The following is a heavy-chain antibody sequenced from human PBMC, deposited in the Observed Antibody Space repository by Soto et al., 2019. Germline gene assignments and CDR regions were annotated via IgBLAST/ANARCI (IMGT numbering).Heavy chain of an antibody. D-gene: IGHD5-12*01. V-gene: IGHV4-34*02. J-gene: IGHJ4*02. CDR3: ASGGQTIIPKD. Sequence: QVQLQQWGAGLLKPSETLSLTCAVYGGSFSGYYWSWIRQPPGQGLDWIGEIDHGGSTNCIPSLKSRVTTSIDTSKNQFYLKLSSVTAADPAVYSCASGGQTIIPKDWGQGTLVTVSS. CDR1: GGSFSGYY. CDR2: IDHGGST.